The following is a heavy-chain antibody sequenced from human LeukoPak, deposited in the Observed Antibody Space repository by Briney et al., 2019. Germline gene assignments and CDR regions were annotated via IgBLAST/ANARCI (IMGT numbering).Heavy chain of an antibody. V-gene: IGHV4-34*01. D-gene: IGHD6-13*01. Sequence: SETLSLTCAVYGGSFSGYYWSWIRQPPGKGLEWIGEINHSGSTNYNPSLKSRVTISVDTSKNQFSLKLSSVTAADTAAYYCARQGGIAAAGNFDYWGQGTLVTVSS. J-gene: IGHJ4*02. CDR2: INHSGST. CDR1: GGSFSGYY. CDR3: ARQGGIAAAGNFDY.